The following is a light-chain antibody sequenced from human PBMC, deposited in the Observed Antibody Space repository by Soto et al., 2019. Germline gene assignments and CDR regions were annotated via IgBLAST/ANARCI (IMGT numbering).Light chain of an antibody. J-gene: IGKJ1*01. CDR3: QQYLNSPRT. V-gene: IGKV3-20*01. Sequence: EIVLTQSPGTLSLSPGERATLSCRASQSVSSSYLAWYQQKPGQAPRLLIYDASIRATGIPDRISGSGSERDFTLTISRLEPEDAAVYYCQQYLNSPRTFGQGTKVDIK. CDR2: DAS. CDR1: QSVSSSY.